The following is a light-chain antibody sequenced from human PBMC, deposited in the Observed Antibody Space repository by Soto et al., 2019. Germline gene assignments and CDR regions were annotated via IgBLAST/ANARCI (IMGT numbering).Light chain of an antibody. J-gene: IGLJ3*02. CDR2: EVT. CDR1: SSDVGGYDY. CDR3: SSFVAGNNYWV. Sequence: QSVLTQPPSASGSPGLSVTISCTGTSSDVGGYDYVSWFQQHPGKAPKLIIYEVTKRPSGVPDRFSASKSGNTASLTVSGLQAEDEADYYCSSFVAGNNYWVLGGGT. V-gene: IGLV2-8*01.